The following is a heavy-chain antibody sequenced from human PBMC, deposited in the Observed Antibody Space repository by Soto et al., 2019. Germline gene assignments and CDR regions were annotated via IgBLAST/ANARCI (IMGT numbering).Heavy chain of an antibody. CDR1: GGSISSRSHY. J-gene: IGHJ4*02. CDR2: SYYRGST. Sequence: QLQLQESGPGLVKPPESLSLTCTVSGGSISSRSHYWGWIRQPPGRHLEWIGSSYYRGSTHYNPSLKTRVTISVDTSKNQVSLKVYSVTAADTAVYYCATADGFGVVTPFFEYWGQGMLVTVSS. CDR3: ATADGFGVVTPFFEY. D-gene: IGHD3-3*01. V-gene: IGHV4-39*01.